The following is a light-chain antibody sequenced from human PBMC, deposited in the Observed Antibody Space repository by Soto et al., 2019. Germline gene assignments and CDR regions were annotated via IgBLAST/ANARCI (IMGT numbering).Light chain of an antibody. Sequence: QSALTQPASVSGSPGQSITISCTGTSSDFGSYNLVSWYQQHPGKAPRLMISEVTKRPSGISNRFSGSKSGNTASLTISGLQAEDEADYYCCSFVRITTSYVFGTGTKVTVL. V-gene: IGLV2-23*02. CDR3: CSFVRITTSYV. CDR1: SSDFGSYNL. CDR2: EVT. J-gene: IGLJ1*01.